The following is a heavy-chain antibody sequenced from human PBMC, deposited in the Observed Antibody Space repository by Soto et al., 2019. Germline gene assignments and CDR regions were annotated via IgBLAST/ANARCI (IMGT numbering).Heavy chain of an antibody. Sequence: GGSLRLSCAASGFTLSSYAMSWVRRAPGKGLEWVSAISGSGGSTYYADSVKGRFTISRDNSKNTLYLQMNSLRAEDTAVYYCAKPDIVVVPAAMDRLSDYCGMDVWGQGTTVTVSS. D-gene: IGHD2-2*01. CDR2: ISGSGGST. J-gene: IGHJ6*02. CDR3: AKPDIVVVPAAMDRLSDYCGMDV. CDR1: GFTLSSYA. V-gene: IGHV3-23*01.